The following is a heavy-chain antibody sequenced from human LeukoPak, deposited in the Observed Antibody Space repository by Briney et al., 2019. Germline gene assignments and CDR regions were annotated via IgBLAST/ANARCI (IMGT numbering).Heavy chain of an antibody. J-gene: IGHJ5*02. V-gene: IGHV1-8*02. D-gene: IGHD3-16*02. CDR2: MNPNSGNT. Sequence: ASVKVSCKASGYTFTSYYMHWVRQAPGQGLEWMGWMNPNSGNTGYAQKFQGRVTMTRNTSISTAYMELSSLRSEDTAVYYCARGLRYDYVWGSYRFRPNGEFDPWGQGTLVTVSS. CDR3: ARGLRYDYVWGSYRFRPNGEFDP. CDR1: GYTFTSYY.